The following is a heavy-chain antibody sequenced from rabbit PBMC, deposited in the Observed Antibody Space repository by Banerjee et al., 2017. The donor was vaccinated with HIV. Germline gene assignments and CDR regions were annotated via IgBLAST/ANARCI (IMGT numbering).Heavy chain of an antibody. CDR3: ARDRPDDSYAFDL. D-gene: IGHD6-1*01. Sequence: QSVEESGGDLVKPGASLKLSCKASGFDFSSYGVSWVRQAPGKGLGWIGYIDPVFGSTYYASWVNGRFSISSDKAQNTVDLQMNSLTAADTATYFCARDRPDDSYAFDLWGQGTLVTVS. J-gene: IGHJ4*01. CDR2: IDPVFGST. CDR1: GFDFSSYG. V-gene: IGHV1S7*01.